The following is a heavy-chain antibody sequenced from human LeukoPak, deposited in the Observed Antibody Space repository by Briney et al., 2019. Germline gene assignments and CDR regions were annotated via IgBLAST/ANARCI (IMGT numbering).Heavy chain of an antibody. Sequence: GGSLRLSCAASGFTFSSYSMNWVRQAPGKGLKWVSHISSSSNTIYYADSVKGRFTISRDNANNSLYLQMNSLRAEDTAVYYCARDAYYYGSGSYPFDYWGQGTLVTVSS. D-gene: IGHD3-10*01. CDR3: ARDAYYYGSGSYPFDY. V-gene: IGHV3-48*01. CDR1: GFTFSSYS. CDR2: ISSSSNTI. J-gene: IGHJ4*02.